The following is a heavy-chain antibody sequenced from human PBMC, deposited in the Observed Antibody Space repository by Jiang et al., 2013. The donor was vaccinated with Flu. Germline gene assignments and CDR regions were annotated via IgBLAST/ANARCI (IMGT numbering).Heavy chain of an antibody. D-gene: IGHD3-16*01. Sequence: ETLSLTCGVSTGSFSGFYWSWIRQSPGKGLEWIGEISHSGGTNYTPSLKTRVTISSDLSKNQFSLQMTSLTVADTAVYFCARATSWSSYEFEYWGQGTPVSVSS. J-gene: IGHJ4*02. CDR2: ISHSGGT. CDR1: TGSFSGFY. CDR3: ARATSWSSYEFEY. V-gene: IGHV4-34*01.